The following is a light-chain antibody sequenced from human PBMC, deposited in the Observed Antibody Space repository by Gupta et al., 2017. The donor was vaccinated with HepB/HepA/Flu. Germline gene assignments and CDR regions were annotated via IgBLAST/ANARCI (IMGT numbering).Light chain of an antibody. CDR3: QSADSSGTYVV. J-gene: IGLJ2*01. CDR2: KDS. Sequence: LTQPPSVSVSPGQTARITCSGDALPKKYAYWYQQKPGQAPVLVIYKDSERPSGIPERFSGSSSGTTVTLTISGVQAEDEADYYCQSADSSGTYVVLGGGTKLTVL. V-gene: IGLV3-25*03. CDR1: ALPKKY.